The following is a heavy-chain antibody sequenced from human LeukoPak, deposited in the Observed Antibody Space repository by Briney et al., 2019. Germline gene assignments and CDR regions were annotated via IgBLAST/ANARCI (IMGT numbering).Heavy chain of an antibody. Sequence: SETLSLTCTVSGGSISSYYWSWIRQPPGKGLEWIGYIYYSGSTNYNPSLKSRVNISVDTSKNQFSLKVRSVTAADTAVYYCARVSGYYHYDYWGQGTLVTVSS. CDR2: IYYSGST. CDR1: GGSISSYY. J-gene: IGHJ4*02. V-gene: IGHV4-59*01. D-gene: IGHD3-22*01. CDR3: ARVSGYYHYDY.